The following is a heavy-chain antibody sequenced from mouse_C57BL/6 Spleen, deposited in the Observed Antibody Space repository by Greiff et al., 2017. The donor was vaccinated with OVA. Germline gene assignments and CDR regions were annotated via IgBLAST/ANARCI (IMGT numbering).Heavy chain of an antibody. CDR1: GFTFSSYA. J-gene: IGHJ1*03. Sequence: EVKVEESGGGLVKPGGSLKLSCAASGFTFSSYAMSWVRQTPEKRLEWVATISDGGSYTYYPDNVKGRFTISRDNAKNNLYLQMSHLKSEDTAMYYCARDRGTTVPPYWYFDVWGTGTTVTVSS. CDR2: ISDGGSYT. CDR3: ARDRGTTVPPYWYFDV. D-gene: IGHD1-1*01. V-gene: IGHV5-4*01.